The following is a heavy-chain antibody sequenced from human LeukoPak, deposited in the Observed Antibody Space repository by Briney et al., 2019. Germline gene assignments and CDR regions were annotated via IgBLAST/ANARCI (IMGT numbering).Heavy chain of an antibody. Sequence: SVKVSCKASGGTFSSYAISWVRQAPGQGLEWMGGIIPIFGTANYAQKFQGRVTITADESTSTAYMELRSLRSDDTAVYYCARVLTIFGVVTRYYFDYWGQGTLVTVSS. V-gene: IGHV1-69*13. D-gene: IGHD3-3*01. CDR3: ARVLTIFGVVTRYYFDY. CDR2: IIPIFGTA. J-gene: IGHJ4*02. CDR1: GGTFSSYA.